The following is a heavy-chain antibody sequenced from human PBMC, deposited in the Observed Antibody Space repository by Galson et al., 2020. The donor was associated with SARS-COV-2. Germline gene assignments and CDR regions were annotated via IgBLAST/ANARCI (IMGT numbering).Heavy chain of an antibody. CDR2: IKSKTDGGTT. V-gene: IGHV3-15*01. CDR1: GFTFSNAW. Sequence: GESLKISCAASGFTFSNAWMSWVRQAPGKGLEWVGRIKSKTDGGTTDYAAPVKGRFTISRDDSKNTLYLQMNSLKTEDTAVYYCTAQPRITMIVVVIGPDYWGQGTLVTVSS. D-gene: IGHD3-22*01. J-gene: IGHJ4*02. CDR3: TAQPRITMIVVVIGPDY.